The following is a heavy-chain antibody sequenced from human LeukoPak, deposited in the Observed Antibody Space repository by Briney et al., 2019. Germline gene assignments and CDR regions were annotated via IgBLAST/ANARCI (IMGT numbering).Heavy chain of an antibody. CDR2: IKYDGSEK. J-gene: IGHJ4*02. Sequence: PGGSLRLSCEASGFTFSNYWMSWVRQAPGKGLEWVANIKYDGSEKYYVDSVKGRFTISRDNAKNSLYLQMNSLRAEDTAVYYCATADMKYWGQGTLVTVSS. CDR3: ATADMKY. CDR1: GFTFSNYW. V-gene: IGHV3-7*01.